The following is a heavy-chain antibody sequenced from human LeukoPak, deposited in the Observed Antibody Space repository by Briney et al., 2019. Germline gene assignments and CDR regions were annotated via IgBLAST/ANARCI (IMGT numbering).Heavy chain of an antibody. CDR3: ARSPQVAAAGTFDY. J-gene: IGHJ4*02. Sequence: ASVKVSCKASGYTFTGYYMHWVRQAPGQGLEWMGWINPNSGGTNYAQKFQGRVTMTRDTSISTAYMELSRLRSDDTAVYYCARSPQVAAAGTFDYWGQGTLVTVSS. CDR2: INPNSGGT. D-gene: IGHD6-13*01. CDR1: GYTFTGYY. V-gene: IGHV1-2*02.